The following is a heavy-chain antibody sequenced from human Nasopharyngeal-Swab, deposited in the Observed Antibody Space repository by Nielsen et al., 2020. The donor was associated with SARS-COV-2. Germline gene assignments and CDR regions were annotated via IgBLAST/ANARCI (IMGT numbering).Heavy chain of an antibody. CDR1: GFTFSSYW. Sequence: GESLKISCAASGFTFSSYWMHWVRQAPGKGLVWVSRINSDGSSPSYADSVKGRFTISRDNAKNTLYLQMNSLRAEDTAVYYCARVSGSYRWAFDIWGQGTMVTVSS. V-gene: IGHV3-74*01. CDR2: INSDGSSP. D-gene: IGHD1-26*01. CDR3: ARVSGSYRWAFDI. J-gene: IGHJ3*02.